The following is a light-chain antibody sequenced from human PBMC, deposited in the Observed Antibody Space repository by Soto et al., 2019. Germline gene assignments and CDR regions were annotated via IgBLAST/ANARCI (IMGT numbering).Light chain of an antibody. CDR2: LNDDGSH. CDR1: TGHSNYA. CDR3: QTWGTGTPYV. J-gene: IGLJ1*01. V-gene: IGLV4-69*01. Sequence: QSVLTQSPSASVSLGASVKLTCTLSTGHSNYAIAWHQQQAEKGPRFLMKLNDDGSHIKGDGIPDRFSGSSSGAERYLTISSLQSEDEADYYCQTWGTGTPYVFGTGTKLTVL.